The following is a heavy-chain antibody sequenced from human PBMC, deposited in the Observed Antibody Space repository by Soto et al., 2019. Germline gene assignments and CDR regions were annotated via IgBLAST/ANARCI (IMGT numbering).Heavy chain of an antibody. CDR3: ARENYSYYYYGMDV. CDR1: GFTFSSYA. D-gene: IGHD1-7*01. J-gene: IGHJ6*02. V-gene: IGHV3-30-3*01. Sequence: QVQLVESGGGVVQPGRSLRLSCAASGFTFSSYAMHWVRQAPGKGLEWVAVISYDGSNKYYADSVKGRFTISRDNSKNTLYLQMNSLRAEDTAVYYCARENYSYYYYGMDVWGQGTTFTVSS. CDR2: ISYDGSNK.